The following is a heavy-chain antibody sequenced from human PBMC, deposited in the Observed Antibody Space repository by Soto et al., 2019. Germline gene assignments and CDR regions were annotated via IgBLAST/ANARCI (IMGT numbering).Heavy chain of an antibody. CDR1: GFTFSSYR. V-gene: IGHV3-74*01. Sequence: VQLVESGGGLVQPGGSLRLSCAASGFTFSSYRMHWVRQAPGQGLVWLSRVYSGGTVTNYADSVKGRFTVSRDNAKNTMYLQMTSLRREDTAIYYCARDPGFDGHDWRFAYWGQGVLVTVSS. CDR2: VYSGGTVT. CDR3: ARDPGFDGHDWRFAY. D-gene: IGHD5-12*01. J-gene: IGHJ4*02.